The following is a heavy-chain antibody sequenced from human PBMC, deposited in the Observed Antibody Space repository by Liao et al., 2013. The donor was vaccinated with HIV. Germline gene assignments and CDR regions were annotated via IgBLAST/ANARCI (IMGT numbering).Heavy chain of an antibody. Sequence: QLQLQESGPGLVKPSETLSLTCAVYGGSFSGYYRSWIRQPPGKGLEWIGYIYYSGSTYYNPSLKSRVTISVDTSKNQFSLKLSSVTAADTAVYYCARALTWGLDAFDIWGQGTMVTVSS. CDR1: GGSFSGYY. V-gene: IGHV4-30-4*08. CDR2: IYYSGST. J-gene: IGHJ3*02. CDR3: ARALTWGLDAFDI. D-gene: IGHD3-16*01.